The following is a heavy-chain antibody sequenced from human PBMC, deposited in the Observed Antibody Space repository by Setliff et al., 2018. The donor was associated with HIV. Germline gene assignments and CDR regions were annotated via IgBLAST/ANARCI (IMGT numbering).Heavy chain of an antibody. CDR1: GYTFTRYG. Sequence: EASVKVSCKASGYTFTRYGISWVRQAPGQGLEWMGWISANNGNTNYAQKLQGRVTMTTDTSTGTAYMGLRSLRSDETAVCYCSRHASTWYYESSGPHFDYWGQGTLVTVPQ. CDR3: SRHASTWYYESSGPHFDY. V-gene: IGHV1-18*01. CDR2: ISANNGNT. J-gene: IGHJ4*02. D-gene: IGHD3-22*01.